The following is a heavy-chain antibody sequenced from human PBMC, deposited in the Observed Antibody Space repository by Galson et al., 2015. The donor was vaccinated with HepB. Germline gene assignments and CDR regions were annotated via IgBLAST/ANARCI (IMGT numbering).Heavy chain of an antibody. CDR2: INWNGGST. D-gene: IGHD5-18*01. Sequence: SLRLSCAASGFTSDDYGMSWVRQAPGKGLEWVSGINWNGGSTGYADSVKGRFTISRDNAKNSLYLQMNSLRAEDTALYHCARLLRGYSYGGEIDYWGQGTLVTVSS. J-gene: IGHJ4*02. CDR1: GFTSDDYG. V-gene: IGHV3-20*01. CDR3: ARLLRGYSYGGEIDY.